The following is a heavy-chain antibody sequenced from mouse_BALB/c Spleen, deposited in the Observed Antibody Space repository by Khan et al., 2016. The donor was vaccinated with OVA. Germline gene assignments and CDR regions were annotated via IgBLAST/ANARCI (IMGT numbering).Heavy chain of an antibody. J-gene: IGHJ1*01. Sequence: QIQLVQSGPELKKPGETVKISCRAPGYTFSNYGMNWVKQAPGKGLKWMGWINTYTGEPTYADDFKGRFAFSLETSASTAYLQINNLENEDTATYFWARYMPYWYFDVWGAGTTVTVSS. CDR3: ARYMPYWYFDV. D-gene: IGHD1-3*01. CDR1: GYTFSNYG. V-gene: IGHV9-3-1*01. CDR2: INTYTGEP.